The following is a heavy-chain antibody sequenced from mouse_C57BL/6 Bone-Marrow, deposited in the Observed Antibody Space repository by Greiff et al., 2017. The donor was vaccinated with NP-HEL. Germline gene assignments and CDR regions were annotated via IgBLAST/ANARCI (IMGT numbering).Heavy chain of an antibody. Sequence: VQLQQSGAELARPGASVKMSCKASGYTFTSYTMHWVKQRPGQGLEWIGYINPSSGYTKYNQKFKDKATLTADKSSSTAYMQLGSLTSEDSAVYYCARSGRGFAYWGQGTLVTVSA. CDR2: INPSSGYT. D-gene: IGHD1-1*01. J-gene: IGHJ3*01. CDR3: ARSGRGFAY. V-gene: IGHV1-4*01. CDR1: GYTFTSYT.